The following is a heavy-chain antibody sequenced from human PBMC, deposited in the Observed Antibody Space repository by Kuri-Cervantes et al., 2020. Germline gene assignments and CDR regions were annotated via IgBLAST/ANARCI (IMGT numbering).Heavy chain of an antibody. Sequence: ASVKVSCKASGYTFTSYYMHWVRQAPGQRLEWMGWINAGNGNTKYSQKFQGRVTITRDTSASTAYMELSSLRSEDTAVYYCARDQEAYYYYYMDVWGKGTTVTVSS. CDR1: GYTFTSYY. V-gene: IGHV1-3*01. J-gene: IGHJ6*03. CDR3: ARDQEAYYYYYMDV. CDR2: INAGNGNT.